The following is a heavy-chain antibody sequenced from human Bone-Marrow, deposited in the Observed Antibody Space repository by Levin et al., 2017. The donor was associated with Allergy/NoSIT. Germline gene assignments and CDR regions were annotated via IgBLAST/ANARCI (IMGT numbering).Heavy chain of an antibody. D-gene: IGHD3-10*01. V-gene: IGHV4-34*01. CDR1: GGSFTGYF. Sequence: SETLSLTCAVDGGSFTGYFWTWIRQPPGKGLEWIGEINHSGSTKYNPSLTSRVTISVDTSKKEFSLNLSSVTAADPAVFYCARGGRWSFSYYFDYWGQGTRVTVSS. CDR3: ARGGRWSFSYYFDY. J-gene: IGHJ4*02. CDR2: INHSGST.